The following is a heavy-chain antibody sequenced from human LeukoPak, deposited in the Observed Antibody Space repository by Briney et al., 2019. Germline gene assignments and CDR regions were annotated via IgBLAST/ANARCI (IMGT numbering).Heavy chain of an antibody. CDR2: IIPIFGTA. CDR1: GGTFSSYA. Sequence: GASVKVSCKASGGTFSSYAISWVRQAPGQGLEWMGGIIPIFGTANYAQKFQGRVTITTDESTSTAYMELSSLRSEDTAVYYCARIGGYSGYDYDAFDIWGQGTMVTVSS. V-gene: IGHV1-69*05. D-gene: IGHD5-12*01. J-gene: IGHJ3*02. CDR3: ARIGGYSGYDYDAFDI.